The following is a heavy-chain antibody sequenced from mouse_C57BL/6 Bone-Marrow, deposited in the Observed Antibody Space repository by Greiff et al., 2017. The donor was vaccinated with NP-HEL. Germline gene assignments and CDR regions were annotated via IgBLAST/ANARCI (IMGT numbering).Heavy chain of an antibody. V-gene: IGHV5-9*01. CDR2: ISGGGGNT. Sequence: EVQVVESGGGLVKPGGSLKLSCAASGFTFSSYTMSWVRQTPEKRLEWVATISGGGGNTYYPDSVKGRFTISRENAKNTLYLQMSSLRSEDTALYYCARLNGPDSSGSPFAYWGQGTLVTVSA. D-gene: IGHD3-2*02. J-gene: IGHJ3*01. CDR1: GFTFSSYT. CDR3: ARLNGPDSSGSPFAY.